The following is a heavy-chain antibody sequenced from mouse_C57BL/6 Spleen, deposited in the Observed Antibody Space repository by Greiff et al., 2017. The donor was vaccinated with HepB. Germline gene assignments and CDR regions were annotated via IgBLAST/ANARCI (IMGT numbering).Heavy chain of an antibody. CDR1: GYTFTDYY. V-gene: IGHV1-26*01. D-gene: IGHD3-1*01. CDR3: ASSGPRYWYFDV. CDR2: INPNNGGT. Sequence: VQLQQSGPELVKPGASVKISCKASGYTFTDYYMNWVKQSHGKSLEWIGDINPNNGGTSYNQKFKGKATLTVDKSSSTAYMELRSLTSEDSAVYYCASSGPRYWYFDVWGTGTTVTVSS. J-gene: IGHJ1*03.